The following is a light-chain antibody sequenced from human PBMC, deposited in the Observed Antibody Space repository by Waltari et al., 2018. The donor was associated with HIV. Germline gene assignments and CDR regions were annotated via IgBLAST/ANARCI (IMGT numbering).Light chain of an antibody. V-gene: IGLV1-51*01. CDR1: ASNIGKNY. CDR2: DNN. J-gene: IGLJ3*02. CDR3: GTWDSGVSAGV. Sequence: QSVLTQPPSLSAAPGQKVTISCSGSASNIGKNYVSWYQQLPETAPKRIIYDNNNRPSGTPDRFAGSKSGTSATLAITGLRTGDEADYYCGTWDSGVSAGVFGGGTKATVL.